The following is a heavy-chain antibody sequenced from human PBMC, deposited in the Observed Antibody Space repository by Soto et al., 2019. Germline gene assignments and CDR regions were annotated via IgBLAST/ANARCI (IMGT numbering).Heavy chain of an antibody. Sequence: EVQLLESGGGLVQPGGSLRLSCVGSGFTFSDHGMSWVRQAPGKGLEWVSAISGSVGSTFYADSVKGRFTISRDNSKNALYLQMKSLRDEDTAVYYCAKDRTIAARNYDEWGQGVLVTVSS. J-gene: IGHJ4*02. CDR2: ISGSVGST. CDR1: GFTFSDHG. CDR3: AKDRTIAARNYDE. D-gene: IGHD6-6*01. V-gene: IGHV3-23*01.